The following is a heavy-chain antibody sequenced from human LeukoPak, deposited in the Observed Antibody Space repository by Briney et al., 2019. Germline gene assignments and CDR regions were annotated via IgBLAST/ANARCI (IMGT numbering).Heavy chain of an antibody. Sequence: GASVKVSCKAPGYTFTGYYMHWVRQAPGQGLEWMGWINTNTGNPTYAQGFTGRFVFSLDTSVSTAYLQISSLKAEDTAVYYCARVFVDDGDTAMGYYDYWGQGTLVTVSS. D-gene: IGHD5-18*01. CDR3: ARVFVDDGDTAMGYYDY. J-gene: IGHJ4*02. V-gene: IGHV7-4-1*02. CDR2: INTNTGNP. CDR1: GYTFTGYY.